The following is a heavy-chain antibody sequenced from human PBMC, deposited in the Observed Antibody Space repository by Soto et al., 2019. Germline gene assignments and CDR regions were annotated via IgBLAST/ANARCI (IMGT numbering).Heavy chain of an antibody. CDR2: ISGSGGST. V-gene: IGHV3-23*01. D-gene: IGHD6-19*01. Sequence: EVQLLESGGGLVQPGGSLRLSCAASGFTFSSYAMSWVRQAPGKGLEWVSAISGSGGSTYYADSVKGRFTISRDNSKNTLYLQMNSLRAEDTAVYYRAKRGSSGWYRTDFDYWGQGTLVTVSS. J-gene: IGHJ4*02. CDR1: GFTFSSYA. CDR3: AKRGSSGWYRTDFDY.